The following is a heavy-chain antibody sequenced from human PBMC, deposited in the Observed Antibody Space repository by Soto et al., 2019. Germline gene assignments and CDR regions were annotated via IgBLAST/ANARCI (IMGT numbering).Heavy chain of an antibody. CDR2: ISAYNGNT. CDR1: GYSFTTYG. CDR3: AREGPAPYYYYCMDV. Sequence: QVQLVQSGGEVKKPGASVKVSCKTSGYSFTTYGISWVRQAPGQGLEWMGWISAYNGNTNYAQKLQGRVTMTTDTSTSTAYIELRSLRSDDTAVYYFAREGPAPYYYYCMDVWGQGSTVTVSS. V-gene: IGHV1-18*01. J-gene: IGHJ6*02.